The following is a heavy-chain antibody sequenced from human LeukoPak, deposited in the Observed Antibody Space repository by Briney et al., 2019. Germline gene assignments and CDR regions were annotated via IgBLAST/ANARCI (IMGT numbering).Heavy chain of an antibody. D-gene: IGHD2-8*01. CDR1: GGSISSYY. Sequence: PSETLSLTCTVSGGSISSYYWSWIRQPAGKGLEWIGRIYTSGSTNYNPSLKSRVTMSVDTSKNQFSLKLSSVTAADTAVYYCARGREDIKLMLYAYFFDYWGQGTLVTVSS. V-gene: IGHV4-4*07. CDR3: ARGREDIKLMLYAYFFDY. J-gene: IGHJ4*02. CDR2: IYTSGST.